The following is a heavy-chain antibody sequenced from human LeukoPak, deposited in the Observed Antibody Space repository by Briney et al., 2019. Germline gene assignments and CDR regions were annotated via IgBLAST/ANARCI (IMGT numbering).Heavy chain of an antibody. CDR1: GGSISSYY. Sequence: SETLSLICTVSGGSISSYYWSWIRQPPGKGLEWIGYIYYSGSTNYNPSLKSLVTISVDTSKNQFSLKLSAVTAADTAVYYCARHLDWFDYWGQGILVTVSS. CDR2: IYYSGST. J-gene: IGHJ4*02. CDR3: ARHLDWFDY. D-gene: IGHD3/OR15-3a*01. V-gene: IGHV4-59*08.